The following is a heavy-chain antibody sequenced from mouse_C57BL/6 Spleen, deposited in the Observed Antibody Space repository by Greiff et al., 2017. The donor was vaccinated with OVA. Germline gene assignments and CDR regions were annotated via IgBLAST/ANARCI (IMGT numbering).Heavy chain of an antibody. Sequence: QVQLQQSGAELVKPGASVKISCKASGYAFSSYWMNWVKQRPGKGLEWIGQIYPGDGDTNYNGKFKGKATLTADKSSSTAYMQLSSLTSEDSAVYFCARVTVVAPYAMYYGGQGTSVTVAS. CDR1: GYAFSSYW. D-gene: IGHD1-1*01. CDR3: ARVTVVAPYAMYY. CDR2: IYPGDGDT. V-gene: IGHV1-80*01. J-gene: IGHJ4*01.